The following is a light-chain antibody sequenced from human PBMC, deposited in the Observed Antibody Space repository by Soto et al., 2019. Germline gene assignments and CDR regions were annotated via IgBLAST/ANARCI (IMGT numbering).Light chain of an antibody. V-gene: IGLV2-14*02. CDR1: NSDVGSYNL. CDR2: EVS. Sequence: QSVLTQPASVSGSPGQSITISCTGTNSDVGSYNLVSWYQQHPGKAHKLMIYEVSKRPSGFSNRFSGSKSGNTASLTISGLQAEDEADYYCSSYTTSNTRQIVFGTGTKVTVL. CDR3: SSYTTSNTRQIV. J-gene: IGLJ1*01.